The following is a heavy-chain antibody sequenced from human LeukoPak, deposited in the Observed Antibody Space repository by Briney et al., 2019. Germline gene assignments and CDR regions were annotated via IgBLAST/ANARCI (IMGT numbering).Heavy chain of an antibody. CDR3: ARSGERGQKYQPQYYYYGMDV. Sequence: ASVKVSCKASGYTFTGYYMHWVRQAPGQGLEWMGRINPNSGGTNYAQKFQGRVTMTRDTSISTAYMELSRLRSDDTAVYYCARSGERGQKYQPQYYYYGMDVWGQGTTVTVSS. D-gene: IGHD2-2*01. CDR1: GYTFTGYY. J-gene: IGHJ6*02. V-gene: IGHV1-2*06. CDR2: INPNSGGT.